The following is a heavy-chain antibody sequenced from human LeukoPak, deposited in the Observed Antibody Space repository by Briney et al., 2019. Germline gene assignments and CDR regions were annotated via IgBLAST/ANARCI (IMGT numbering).Heavy chain of an antibody. Sequence: SETLSLTCTVSGGSISSSSYYWGWIRQPPGKGLEWIGSIYYSGSTYYNPSLKSRVTISVDTSKNQFSLKLSSVTAADTAVYYCARHGYSYGSYYYGMDVWGQGTTVTVSS. J-gene: IGHJ6*02. D-gene: IGHD5-18*01. CDR1: GGSISSSSYY. CDR3: ARHGYSYGSYYYGMDV. V-gene: IGHV4-39*01. CDR2: IYYSGST.